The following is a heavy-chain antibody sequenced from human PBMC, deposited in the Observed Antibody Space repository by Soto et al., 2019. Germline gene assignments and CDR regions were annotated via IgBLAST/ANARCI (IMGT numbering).Heavy chain of an antibody. Sequence: SETLSLTCTVSGGSISSGGYYWSWIRQHPGKGLEWIGYIYYSGSTYYNPSLKSRVTISVDTSKNQFSLKLSSVTAADTAVYYCARRRYDSSGYYYSNYYCGMDVWGQGTTVTVSS. CDR1: GGSISSGGYY. CDR3: ARRRYDSSGYYYSNYYCGMDV. D-gene: IGHD3-22*01. V-gene: IGHV4-31*03. J-gene: IGHJ6*02. CDR2: IYYSGST.